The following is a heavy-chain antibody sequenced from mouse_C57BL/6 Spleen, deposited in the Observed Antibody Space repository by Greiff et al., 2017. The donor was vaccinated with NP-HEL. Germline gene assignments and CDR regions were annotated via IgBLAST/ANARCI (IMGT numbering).Heavy chain of an antibody. CDR3: TPRGVVAGEYFDV. V-gene: IGHV14-1*01. CDR1: GFNIKDYY. CDR2: IDPEDGDT. J-gene: IGHJ1*03. D-gene: IGHD1-1*01. Sequence: EVQLQQSGAELVRPGASVKLSCTASGFNIKDYYMHWVKQRPEQGLEWIGRIDPEDGDTEYAPKFQGKATMTADQTSNTAYLQLSSLTSEDTAVYYCTPRGVVAGEYFDVWGTGTTVTVSS.